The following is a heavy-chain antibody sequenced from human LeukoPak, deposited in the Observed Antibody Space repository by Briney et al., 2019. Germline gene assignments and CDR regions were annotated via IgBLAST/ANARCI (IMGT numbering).Heavy chain of an antibody. CDR3: ARKKHYYDSSGYYYDAFGI. V-gene: IGHV3-23*01. J-gene: IGHJ3*02. CDR1: GFTVSSNY. CDR2: ISGSGGST. D-gene: IGHD3-22*01. Sequence: GGSLRLSCAASGFTVSSNYMSWVRQAPGKGLEWVSAISGSGGSTYYADSVKGRFTISRDNSKNTLYLQMNSLRAEDTAVYYCARKKHYYDSSGYYYDAFGIWGQGTMVTVSS.